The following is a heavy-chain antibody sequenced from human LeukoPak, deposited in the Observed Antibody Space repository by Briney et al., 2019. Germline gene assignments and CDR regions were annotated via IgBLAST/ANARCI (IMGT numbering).Heavy chain of an antibody. V-gene: IGHV4-31*02. J-gene: IGHJ4*02. CDR2: IYYSGST. CDR1: YSPISCGGYY. Sequence: SETLSLTWTFAYSPISCGGYYVTWIRQHPGKGLEWIGYIYYSGSTYYNPSLKSRVTTAEDTSKHQFSLKLSSVTAADTAVYYCAGASPAHYCDYWGRGNVVSVSS. D-gene: IGHD6-6*01. CDR3: AGASPAHYCDY.